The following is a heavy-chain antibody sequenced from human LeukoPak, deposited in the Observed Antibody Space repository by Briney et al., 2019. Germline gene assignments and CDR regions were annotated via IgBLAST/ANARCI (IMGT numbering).Heavy chain of an antibody. V-gene: IGHV4-59*01. Sequence: SETLSLTCTVSGGSISSYYWSWIRQPPGKGLEWIGYIYYSGSTNYNPSLKSRVTISVDTSKNQFSLKLSYVTAADTAVYYCARKRASLDYWGQGTLVTVSS. D-gene: IGHD6-25*01. CDR2: IYYSGST. J-gene: IGHJ4*02. CDR1: GGSISSYY. CDR3: ARKRASLDY.